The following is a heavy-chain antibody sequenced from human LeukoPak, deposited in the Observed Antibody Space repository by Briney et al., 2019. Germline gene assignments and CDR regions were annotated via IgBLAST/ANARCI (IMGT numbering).Heavy chain of an antibody. Sequence: GGSLRLSCAASGFTFSTYSMNWVRQAPGKGLEWVSSISSSSYIYYADSVKGRFTISRDNAKNSLYLQMNSLRAEDTAVYYCATPYVLLWFGDPAPFDYWGQGTLVTVSS. CDR1: GFTFSTYS. V-gene: IGHV3-21*01. D-gene: IGHD3-10*01. CDR3: ATPYVLLWFGDPAPFDY. J-gene: IGHJ4*02. CDR2: ISSSSYI.